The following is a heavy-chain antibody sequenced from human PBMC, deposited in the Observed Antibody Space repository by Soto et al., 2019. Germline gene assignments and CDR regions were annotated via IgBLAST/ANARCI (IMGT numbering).Heavy chain of an antibody. D-gene: IGHD4-17*01. CDR2: ISDSGTT. V-gene: IGHV4-30-4*01. Sequence: SETLSLTCTVSGGAISSGNYYWSWIRQPPGKGLEWIGFISDSGTTHYSASLRSRVSISVATSKNQFSLDLSSVTAADTAVHYCATMGTPVTGLYYFDYWGQGTLVTVS. CDR1: GGAISSGNYY. J-gene: IGHJ4*02. CDR3: ATMGTPVTGLYYFDY.